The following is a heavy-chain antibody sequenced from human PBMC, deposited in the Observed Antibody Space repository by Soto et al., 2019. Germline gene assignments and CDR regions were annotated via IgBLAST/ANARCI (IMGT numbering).Heavy chain of an antibody. CDR2: IWYDGSNK. CDR3: TYSSSSGFHFDY. V-gene: IGHV3-33*01. D-gene: IGHD6-6*01. CDR1: GFTFSSYG. Sequence: GGSLRLSCEASGFTFSSYGMHWVRQAPGKGLEWVAVIWYDGSNKYYADSVKGRFTISRDNSKNTLYLQMNSLRAEDTAVYYCTYSSSSGFHFDYWGQGTLVTVSS. J-gene: IGHJ4*02.